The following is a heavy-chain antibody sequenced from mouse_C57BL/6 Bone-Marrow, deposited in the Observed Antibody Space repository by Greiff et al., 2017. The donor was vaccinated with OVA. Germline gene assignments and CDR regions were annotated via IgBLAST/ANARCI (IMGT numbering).Heavy chain of an antibody. CDR1: GYAFSSYW. Sequence: QVQLQQSGAELVKPGASVKISCKASGYAFSSYWMNWVKQRPGKGLEWIGQIYPGDGDTNYNGKFKGKATLTADKSSSTAYMQLSSLTSEDSAFYFCARRGDYYGSSYWYFDVWGTGTTVTVSS. CDR3: ARRGDYYGSSYWYFDV. D-gene: IGHD1-1*01. V-gene: IGHV1-80*01. J-gene: IGHJ1*03. CDR2: IYPGDGDT.